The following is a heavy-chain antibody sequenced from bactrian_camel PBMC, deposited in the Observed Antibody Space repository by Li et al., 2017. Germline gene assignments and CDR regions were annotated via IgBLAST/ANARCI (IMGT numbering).Heavy chain of an antibody. Sequence: QLVESGGGLVQPGGSLRLSCVASGFTFSSYWMYWVRQAPGKGLEWVSTINSGSGGSTYYADSVKGRFSISRDNDKSTVSLQMNSLKTEDTAVYYCAARCRSIGYITHWGQGTQVTVS. CDR2: INSGSGGST. CDR1: GFTFSSYW. V-gene: IGHV3S25*01. J-gene: IGHJ4*01. D-gene: IGHD1*01. CDR3: AARCRSIGYITH.